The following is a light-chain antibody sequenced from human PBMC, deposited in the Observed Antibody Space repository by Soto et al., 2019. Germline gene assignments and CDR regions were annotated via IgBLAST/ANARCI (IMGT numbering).Light chain of an antibody. Sequence: QSVLTQPASVSGSPGQSITISCTGTSSDVGGYNYVSWYQQHPGHVPKLTIYEVTNRPSGVSSRFSGSKSGNTASLTISGLQAEDEADYYCSSYTNSDTWVFGGGTKLTVL. J-gene: IGLJ3*02. V-gene: IGLV2-14*01. CDR3: SSYTNSDTWV. CDR1: SSDVGGYNY. CDR2: EVT.